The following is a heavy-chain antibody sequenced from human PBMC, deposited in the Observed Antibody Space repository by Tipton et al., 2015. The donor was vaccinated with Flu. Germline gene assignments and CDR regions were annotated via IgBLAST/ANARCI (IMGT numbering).Heavy chain of an antibody. J-gene: IGHJ5*02. CDR1: GDSIGSGYF. Sequence: TLSLTCSVSGDSIGSGYFWGWIRQPPGKGLEWIGNVHRTGSPYYNPSLRSRVIMTVDGAKNQFSLRLTSVTATDTAVYYCLRRDYSNYVSEPKNWFDPWGPGTLVTVSS. CDR2: VHRTGSP. CDR3: LRRDYSNYVSEPKNWFDP. D-gene: IGHD4-11*01. V-gene: IGHV4-38-2*01.